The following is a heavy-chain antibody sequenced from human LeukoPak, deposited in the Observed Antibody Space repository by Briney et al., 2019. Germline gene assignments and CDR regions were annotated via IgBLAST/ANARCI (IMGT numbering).Heavy chain of an antibody. Sequence: SETLSLTCTVSGGSMSPYHWGWIRQPPGKGLERTGYIYYSGSTNYNPSLNSRVTISVDTSKNQFSLRLSSVTAADTAIYYCERAVSGRFDYWGQGTLVTVSS. CDR3: ERAVSGRFDY. D-gene: IGHD6-19*01. CDR2: IYYSGST. V-gene: IGHV4-59*08. CDR1: GGSMSPYH. J-gene: IGHJ4*02.